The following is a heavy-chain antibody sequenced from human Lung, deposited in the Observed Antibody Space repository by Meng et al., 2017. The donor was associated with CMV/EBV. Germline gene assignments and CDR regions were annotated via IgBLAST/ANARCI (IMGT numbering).Heavy chain of an antibody. CDR2: ISSSSSTI. CDR1: GFTFSSYS. CDR3: ARGGITIFGVVTRGMDV. J-gene: IGHJ6*02. D-gene: IGHD3-3*01. Sequence: GESLKISCAASGFTFSSYSMNWVRQAPGKGLEWVAYISSSSSTIYYADSVKGRFTISRDNAKNSLYLQMNSLRAEDTAVYYCARGGITIFGVVTRGMDVWGQGXTVTVSS. V-gene: IGHV3-48*04.